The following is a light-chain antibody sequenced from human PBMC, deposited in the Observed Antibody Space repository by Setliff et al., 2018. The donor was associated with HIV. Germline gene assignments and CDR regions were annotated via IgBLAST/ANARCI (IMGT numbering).Light chain of an antibody. CDR3: AAWDDSLSVFV. J-gene: IGLJ1*01. Sequence: QSALTQPPPASGTPGQRVTISCSGGSSNIGSNTVNWYQQVPGTAPKLLIYKNNQRPSGVPDRFSGSKSGTSASLAISGLQSEDEADYYCAAWDDSLSVFVFGTGTKGTVL. CDR2: KNN. CDR1: SSNIGSNT. V-gene: IGLV1-44*01.